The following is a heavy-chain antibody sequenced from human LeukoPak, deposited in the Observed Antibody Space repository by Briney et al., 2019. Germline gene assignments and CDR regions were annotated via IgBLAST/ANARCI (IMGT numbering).Heavy chain of an antibody. Sequence: GGSLRLSCAASGFTFSSYAMHWVRQAPGKGLEWVAVISYDGSNKYYADSVKGRFTISRDNSKNTLYLQMNSLRAEDTAVYYCARSYGVRNWFDPWGQGTLVTDSS. D-gene: IGHD3-10*01. CDR1: GFTFSSYA. J-gene: IGHJ5*02. V-gene: IGHV3-30*04. CDR3: ARSYGVRNWFDP. CDR2: ISYDGSNK.